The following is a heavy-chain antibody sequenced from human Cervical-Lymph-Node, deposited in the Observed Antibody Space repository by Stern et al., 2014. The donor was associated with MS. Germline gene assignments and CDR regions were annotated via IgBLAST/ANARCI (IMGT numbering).Heavy chain of an antibody. J-gene: IGHJ5*02. CDR3: AHRHYSGWFDP. CDR2: IYWDDDK. V-gene: IGHV2-5*02. D-gene: IGHD5-18*01. Sequence: ESGPTLVKPTPTLTLTCTFSGFSLRTSGVAVGWIRPPPGKALEWLALIYWDDDKRYSASLKSRLTITKDTPKNQVVLTMTNMDPVDTATYYCAHRHYSGWFDPWGQGILVTVSS. CDR1: GFSLRTSGVA.